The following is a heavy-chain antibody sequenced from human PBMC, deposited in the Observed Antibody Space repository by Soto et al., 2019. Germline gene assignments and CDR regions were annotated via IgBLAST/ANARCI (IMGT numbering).Heavy chain of an antibody. J-gene: IGHJ4*02. V-gene: IGHV3-30-3*01. CDR2: ISYDGSNK. CDR1: GLPFSSYG. D-gene: IGHD6-19*01. CDR3: ARGRAVAGDFDY. Sequence: GGSLRLSYTVSGLPFSSYGMRLVRQAPGKGLEWVAVISYDGSNKYYADSVKGRFTISRDNSKNTLYLQMNSLRSEDTAVYYCARGRAVAGDFDYWGQGTLVTVSS.